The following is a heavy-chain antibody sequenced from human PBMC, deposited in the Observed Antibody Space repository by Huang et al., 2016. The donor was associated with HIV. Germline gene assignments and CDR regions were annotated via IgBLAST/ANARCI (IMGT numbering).Heavy chain of an antibody. D-gene: IGHD2-15*01. CDR2: SYYGGKP. Sequence: QLQLQESGPGLVKASETLSLTCIVSGGSISSSNYYWGWVRQPPGKGLEWIGSSYYGGKPFYNPSLKRRVTISVDTSKNQLSLKVRSVTAADTAVYYCARHNIYCSGGGCSSFDYWGQGTLVTVSS. V-gene: IGHV4-39*01. CDR3: ARHNIYCSGGGCSSFDY. J-gene: IGHJ4*02. CDR1: GGSISSSNYY.